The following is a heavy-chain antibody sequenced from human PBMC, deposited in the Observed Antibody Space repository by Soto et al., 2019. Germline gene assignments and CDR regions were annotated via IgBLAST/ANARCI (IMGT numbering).Heavy chain of an antibody. CDR1: GFTFRDYA. V-gene: IGHV3-30-3*01. D-gene: IGHD1-1*01. J-gene: IGHJ4*02. CDR3: ARAVAGQVRSAWTWLDY. Sequence: GGSLRLSCEASGFTFRDYAMHWVRQAPGKWLEWVAAIPSDGSAQHYADSVKGRFSISRDNSKNTLSLQMNSLRPEDAALYYCARAVAGQVRSAWTWLDYWGQGXLVTVYS. CDR2: IPSDGSAQ.